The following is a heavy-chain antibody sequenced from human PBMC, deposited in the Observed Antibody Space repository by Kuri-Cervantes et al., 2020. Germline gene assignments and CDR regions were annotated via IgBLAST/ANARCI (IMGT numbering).Heavy chain of an antibody. V-gene: IGHV1-8*02. CDR3: ARLSSYYGSGSYETEDY. J-gene: IGHJ4*02. CDR1: GYTFTSYD. CDR2: MNPNSGNT. Sequence: ASVKVSCKASGYTFTSYDINWVRQATGQGLEWMGWMNPNSGNTGYAQKFQGRVTMTRNTSISTAYMELSSLRSEDTAVYYCARLSSYYGSGSYETEDYWGLGTLVTVSS. D-gene: IGHD3-10*01.